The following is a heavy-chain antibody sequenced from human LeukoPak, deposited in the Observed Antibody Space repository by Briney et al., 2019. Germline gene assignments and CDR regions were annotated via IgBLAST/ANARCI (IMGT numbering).Heavy chain of an antibody. J-gene: IGHJ2*01. CDR2: INHSGST. CDR1: GGSFSGYY. D-gene: IGHD2-2*01. V-gene: IGHV4-34*01. Sequence: SETLSLTCAVYGGSFSGYYWSWIRQPPGKGLEWIGEINHSGSTNYNPSLKSRVTISVDTSKNQFSLKLSSVTAADTAVYCCARGSSIVVVPAAHYWYFDLWGRGTLVTVSS. CDR3: ARGSSIVVVPAAHYWYFDL.